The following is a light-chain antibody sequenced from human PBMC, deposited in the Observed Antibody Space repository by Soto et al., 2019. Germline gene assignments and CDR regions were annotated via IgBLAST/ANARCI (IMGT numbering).Light chain of an antibody. CDR2: AAS. CDR3: QQSHTFPRT. J-gene: IGKJ1*01. Sequence: DIQMTQSPSSLSASVGDRVTITCRASQSIRSYLSWYQQKPGKAPKLLIHAASSLQSGVPSRFSGGGSGTDFTLPISILQPEDSATYYCQQSHTFPRTFGQGTKVEI. CDR1: QSIRSY. V-gene: IGKV1-39*01.